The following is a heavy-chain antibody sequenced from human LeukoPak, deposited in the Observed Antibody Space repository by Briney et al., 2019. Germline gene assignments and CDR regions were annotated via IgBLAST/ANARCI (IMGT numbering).Heavy chain of an antibody. Sequence: PSETLSLTCTVSGGSISGYSWTWIRQPPGQGLEWIGYFHNSRTTSYNPSLTGRVIISVDTAMDQIPLKLNSVTAADTAVYYCARGHLGLSPWGQGTLVTVYS. J-gene: IGHJ5*02. CDR1: GGSISGYS. CDR2: FHNSRTT. CDR3: ARGHLGLSP. D-gene: IGHD3-10*01. V-gene: IGHV4-59*01.